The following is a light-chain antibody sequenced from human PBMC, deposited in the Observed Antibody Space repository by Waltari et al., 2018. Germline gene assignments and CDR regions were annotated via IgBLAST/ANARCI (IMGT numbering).Light chain of an antibody. CDR1: SPNIGDNY. CDR3: GTWDTGLSAGGV. V-gene: IGLV1-51*02. Sequence: QSVLTQPPSVSAAPGQKVTISCSGSSPNIGDNYVSWYQQAPGTAPKFLIYETYKRASGIPDRFSASKSGTSATLVITGLQTGDEATYYCGTWDTGLSAGGVFGTRTRVSVL. CDR2: ETY. J-gene: IGLJ1*01.